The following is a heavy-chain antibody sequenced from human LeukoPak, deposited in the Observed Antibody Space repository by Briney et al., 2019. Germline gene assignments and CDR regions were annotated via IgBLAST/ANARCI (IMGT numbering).Heavy chain of an antibody. D-gene: IGHD3-22*01. J-gene: IGHJ4*02. V-gene: IGHV3-48*04. CDR1: GFAFSSYA. CDR3: ARDGITMIAV. Sequence: GGSLRLSCAASGFAFSSYAMSWVRQAPGKGLEWVSYISSSGSTIYYADSVKGRFTISRDNAKNSLYLQMNSLRAEDTAVYYCARDGITMIAVWGQGTLVTVSS. CDR2: ISSSGSTI.